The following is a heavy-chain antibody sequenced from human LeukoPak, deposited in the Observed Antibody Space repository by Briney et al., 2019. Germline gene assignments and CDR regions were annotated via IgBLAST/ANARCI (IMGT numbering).Heavy chain of an antibody. Sequence: GGSLRLSCAASGFTFSSYAMHWVRQAPGKGLEWVAVISYDGSNKYYADSVKGRFTISRDNSKNTLYLQMNSLRAEDTAVYYWAKNGNPVVGRGVKPDYWGQGTLVTVSS. CDR1: GFTFSSYA. J-gene: IGHJ4*02. V-gene: IGHV3-30-3*01. CDR2: ISYDGSNK. D-gene: IGHD3-10*01. CDR3: AKNGNPVVGRGVKPDY.